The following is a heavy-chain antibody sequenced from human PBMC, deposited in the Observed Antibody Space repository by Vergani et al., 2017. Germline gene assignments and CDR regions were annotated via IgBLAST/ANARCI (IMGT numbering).Heavy chain of an antibody. V-gene: IGHV1-69*01. J-gene: IGHJ4*02. CDR2: IIPIFGTA. Sequence: QVQLVQSGAEVKKPGSSVKVSCKASGGTFSSYAISWVRQAPGQGLEWMGGIIPIFGTANYAQKFQGRVTITADEATGTAYMELSSLRAEDTAGYYCARVRGPRRVDGSQYYFDYWGQGTLVTVSS. CDR3: ARVRGPRRVDGSQYYFDY. D-gene: IGHD2-15*01. CDR1: GGTFSSYA.